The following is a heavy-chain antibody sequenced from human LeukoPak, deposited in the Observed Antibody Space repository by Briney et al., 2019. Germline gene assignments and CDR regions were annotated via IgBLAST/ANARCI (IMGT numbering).Heavy chain of an antibody. CDR2: IYYSGNT. CDR3: AREYAYGPNYYFDY. Sequence: SETLSLTCTFSGGSISNYYWSWIRQTPGKGLEWIGYIYYSGNTDYNPSLKSRVTISVDTSKNQFSLKLSSVTAADTATYYCAREYAYGPNYYFDYWGQGTLVTVSS. D-gene: IGHD4/OR15-4a*01. J-gene: IGHJ4*02. V-gene: IGHV4-59*01. CDR1: GGSISNYY.